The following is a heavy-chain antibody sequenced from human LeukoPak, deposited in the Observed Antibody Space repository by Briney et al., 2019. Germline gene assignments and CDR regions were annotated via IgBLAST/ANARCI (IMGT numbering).Heavy chain of an antibody. CDR1: GGTFSSHA. Sequence: SVKVSCKASGGTFSSHAISWVRQAPGQGLEWMGGIIPIFGTAKYAQKFQGRVTITADESTSTAYMELSSLRSEDTAVYYCARDSSEFRSLIPHWGQGTLVTVSS. CDR3: ARDSSEFRSLIPH. J-gene: IGHJ1*01. CDR2: IIPIFGTA. V-gene: IGHV1-69*13. D-gene: IGHD2-21*01.